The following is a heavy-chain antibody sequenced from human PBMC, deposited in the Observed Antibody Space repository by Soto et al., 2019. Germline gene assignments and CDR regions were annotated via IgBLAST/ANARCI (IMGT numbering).Heavy chain of an antibody. CDR1: GGSISSSSYY. CDR2: IYYSGST. V-gene: IGHV4-39*01. CDR3: ARQWGYGDYDGTFDY. D-gene: IGHD4-17*01. Sequence: SETLSLTCTVSGGSISSSSYYWGWIRQPPGKGLEWIGSIYYSGSTYYNPSLKSRVTISVDTSKNQFSLKLSSVTAADTAVYYCARQWGYGDYDGTFDYWGQGTLVTVSS. J-gene: IGHJ4*02.